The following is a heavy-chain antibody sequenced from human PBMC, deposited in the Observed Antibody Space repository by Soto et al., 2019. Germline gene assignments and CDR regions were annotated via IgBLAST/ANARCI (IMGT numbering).Heavy chain of an antibody. Sequence: GGSLRLSCAASGFTFSNYGMHWVRQAPGKGLDWVAVIWFDGSNTYYADSLKGRFTISRDNAKNSLFLQMDSLRVEDTAVYYCARDSDYYKADYWGQGTLVTV. CDR2: IWFDGSNT. D-gene: IGHD3-10*01. J-gene: IGHJ4*01. CDR1: GFTFSNYG. CDR3: ARDSDYYKADY. V-gene: IGHV3-33*01.